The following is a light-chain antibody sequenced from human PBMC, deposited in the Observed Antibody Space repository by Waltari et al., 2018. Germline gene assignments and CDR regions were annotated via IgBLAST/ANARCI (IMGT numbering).Light chain of an antibody. CDR2: QAS. J-gene: IGKJ1*01. V-gene: IGKV1-5*03. Sequence: DIQMTQSPSTLSASVGDRVIITCRASQSISSWLAWYQQKQGKAPELLIYQASSLKSGVPSRFSGSGSGTEFTLTISSLQPDDFATYFCHQYNTYSTFGQGTKVEIK. CDR1: QSISSW. CDR3: HQYNTYST.